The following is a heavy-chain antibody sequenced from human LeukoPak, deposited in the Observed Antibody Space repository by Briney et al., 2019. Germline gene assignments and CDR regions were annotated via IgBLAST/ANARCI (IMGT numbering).Heavy chain of an antibody. CDR3: ARDQYYDFWSGPNAFDY. Sequence: GGSLRLSCAASGLTFSSYEMNWVRQAPGKGLEWVSYISSSGSTIYYADSVKGRFTISRDNAKNSLYLQMNSLRAEDTAVYYCARDQYYDFWSGPNAFDYWGQGTLVTVSS. J-gene: IGHJ4*02. V-gene: IGHV3-48*03. CDR1: GLTFSSYE. D-gene: IGHD3-3*01. CDR2: ISSSGSTI.